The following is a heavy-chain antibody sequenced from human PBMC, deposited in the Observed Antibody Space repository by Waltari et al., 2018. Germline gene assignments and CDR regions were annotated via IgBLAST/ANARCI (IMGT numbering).Heavy chain of an antibody. V-gene: IGHV1-18*01. D-gene: IGHD3-10*01. Sequence: QIHLVQSGAEVKEPGASVRVSCKASGYIFNHYGICWVRQATGQGLEWMGWSSANNGNKQYAPKLEGRGTMTTDTSTSTADMELRSLRCDDTAVYYCAKDADYGSGTDHFDYWGQGTLVTVSS. J-gene: IGHJ4*02. CDR2: SSANNGNK. CDR3: AKDADYGSGTDHFDY. CDR1: GYIFNHYG.